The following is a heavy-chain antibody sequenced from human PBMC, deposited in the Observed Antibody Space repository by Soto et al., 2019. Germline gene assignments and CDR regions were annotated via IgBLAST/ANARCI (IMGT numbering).Heavy chain of an antibody. J-gene: IGHJ4*02. Sequence: GGSLRLSCAASGFSFSSYAMNWVRQAPGKGLEWVSGISGSGGSTYHADSVKGRFTISRDNSKNTLYVQMNGLRAEDTAVYYCAKDRGRYGSGSSDHWGQGTLVTVSS. CDR3: AKDRGRYGSGSSDH. CDR1: GFSFSSYA. CDR2: ISGSGGST. D-gene: IGHD3-10*01. V-gene: IGHV3-23*01.